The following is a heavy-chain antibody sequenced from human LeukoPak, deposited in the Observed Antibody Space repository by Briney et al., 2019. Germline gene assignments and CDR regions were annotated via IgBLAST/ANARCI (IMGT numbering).Heavy chain of an antibody. V-gene: IGHV4-4*07. CDR1: GASISSYY. Sequence: NPSETLSLTCTVSGASISSYYWTWIRQPPGKGLEWIGRVYTSGSTNYNPSLKSRVTMSIDTSKNQFSLKLNSMTAADTAVYYCAAELLESFDYWGQGTLVTVSS. CDR2: VYTSGST. J-gene: IGHJ4*02. CDR3: AAELLESFDY.